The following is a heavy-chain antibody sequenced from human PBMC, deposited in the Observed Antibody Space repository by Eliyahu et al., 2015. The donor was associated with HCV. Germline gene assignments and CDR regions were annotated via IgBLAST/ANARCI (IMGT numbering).Heavy chain of an antibody. CDR1: GXTFTXYY. J-gene: IGHJ4*02. CDR2: INPSGGST. CDR3: APGIAAAAEGGY. V-gene: IGHV1-46*01. Sequence: QVQLVQSGAEVNKPGASVKVSCXASGXTFTXYYMXWVLQAPGQGLEWMGIINPSGGSTSYAQKFQGRVTMTRDTSTSTVYMELSSLRSEDTAVYYCAPGIAAAAEGGYWGQGTLVTVSS. D-gene: IGHD6-13*01.